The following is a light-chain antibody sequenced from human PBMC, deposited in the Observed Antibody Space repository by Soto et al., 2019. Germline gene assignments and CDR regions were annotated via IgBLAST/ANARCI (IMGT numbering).Light chain of an antibody. J-gene: IGKJ2*01. Sequence: EIVMTQSPATLSVSPGERATLSCRASPSVSSNLAWYQQKPGQAPRLLFYGASTRATGIPARFSGTGSETDFTLTISSLQSEDFAVYYCQPSNKWPYTFGQGTKLEIK. CDR2: GAS. V-gene: IGKV3-15*01. CDR3: QPSNKWPYT. CDR1: PSVSSN.